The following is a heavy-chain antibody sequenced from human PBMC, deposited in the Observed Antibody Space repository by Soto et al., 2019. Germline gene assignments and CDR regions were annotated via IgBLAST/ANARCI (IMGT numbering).Heavy chain of an antibody. CDR3: AKVGSPFVVVTAMMDY. CDR1: GFTFSSYG. V-gene: IGHV3-30*18. J-gene: IGHJ4*02. D-gene: IGHD2-21*02. CDR2: ISYDGSNK. Sequence: PGGSLRLSCAASGFTFSSYGMHWVRQAPGKGLEWVAVISYDGSNKYYADSVKGRFTISRDNSKNTLYLQMNSLRAEDTAVYYCAKVGSPFVVVTAMMDYWGQGTLVTVSS.